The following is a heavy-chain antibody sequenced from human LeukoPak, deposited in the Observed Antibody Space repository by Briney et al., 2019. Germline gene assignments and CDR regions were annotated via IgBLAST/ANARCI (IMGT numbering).Heavy chain of an antibody. V-gene: IGHV3-7*01. Sequence: GGSLRLSCAASGFTFSHYWMSWVRQAPGKGLEWVAYIKKTGSETYYVDSVKGRFTITRDNTRNSLFLQMYSLRVEDTAVYFCAREDGYCSGGDCYSYFDSWGQGTLVTVSS. D-gene: IGHD2-15*01. J-gene: IGHJ4*02. CDR2: IKKTGSET. CDR3: AREDGYCSGGDCYSYFDS. CDR1: GFTFSHYW.